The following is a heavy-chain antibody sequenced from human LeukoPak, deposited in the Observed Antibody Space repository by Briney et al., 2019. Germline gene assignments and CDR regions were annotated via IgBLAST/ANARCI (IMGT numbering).Heavy chain of an antibody. V-gene: IGHV1-69*04. CDR2: IIPILGIA. D-gene: IGHD3-3*01. CDR1: GCTFTSYA. Sequence: ASVKVSCKASGCTFTSYAISWVRQAPGQGLEWMGRIIPILGIANYAQKFQGRVTITADKSTSTAYMELSSLRSEDTAVYYCARDSNADYDFWSGYYYYWGQGTLVTVSS. CDR3: ARDSNADYDFWSGYYYY. J-gene: IGHJ4*02.